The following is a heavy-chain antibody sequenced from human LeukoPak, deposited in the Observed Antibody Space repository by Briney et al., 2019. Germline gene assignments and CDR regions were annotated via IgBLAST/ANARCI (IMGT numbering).Heavy chain of an antibody. CDR2: ISAYNGNT. V-gene: IGHV1-18*01. Sequence: ASVKVSCKASGYTFTSYGISWVRQAPGQGLEWMGWISAYNGNTNYAQKLQGRVTMTTDTSTSTAYMELRSLRSDDTAVYYCARVMYYDILTGYDLNWFDPWGQGTPVTVSS. CDR1: GYTFTSYG. CDR3: ARVMYYDILTGYDLNWFDP. J-gene: IGHJ5*02. D-gene: IGHD3-9*01.